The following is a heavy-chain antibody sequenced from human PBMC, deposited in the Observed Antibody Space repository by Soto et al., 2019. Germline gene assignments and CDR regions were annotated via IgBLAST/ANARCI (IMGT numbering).Heavy chain of an antibody. J-gene: IGHJ4*02. CDR2: LSGSGDNT. CDR1: GFTISNYA. Sequence: TGGSLRLSCAASGFTISNYAMGWVRQAPGKGLEWVSSLSGSGDNTYYADSVKGRVTISRDNSRDNSKNTLYLQMNSLRAEDTAVYYCTRSRGWYTFDYWGQGTLVTVSS. V-gene: IGHV3-23*01. D-gene: IGHD6-19*01. CDR3: TRSRGWYTFDY.